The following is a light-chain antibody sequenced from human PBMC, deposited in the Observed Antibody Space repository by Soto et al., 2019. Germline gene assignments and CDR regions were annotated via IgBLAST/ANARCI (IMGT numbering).Light chain of an antibody. CDR2: EVT. CDR1: SIDVGPYNY. V-gene: IGLV2-14*01. Sequence: QSALTQPASVSGSPGQSITISCTGTSIDVGPYNYVSWYQHHPGKAPKLLIYEVTKRPSGVSNRFSGSKSGNTASLTISGLQAEDEADYYCSSYTTSSTLVFGGGTKLTVL. CDR3: SSYTTSSTLV. J-gene: IGLJ3*02.